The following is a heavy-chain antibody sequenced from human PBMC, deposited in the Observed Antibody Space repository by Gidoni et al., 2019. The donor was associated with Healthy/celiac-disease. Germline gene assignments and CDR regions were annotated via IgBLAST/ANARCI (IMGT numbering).Heavy chain of an antibody. J-gene: IGHJ4*02. CDR1: VGSISSGGYY. Sequence: QVQLQESGPGLVKPSQTLSLTCTVSVGSISSGGYYWSWIRQHPGKGLEGIGYSYYSGSTYYNPSLKSRVTISVDTSKNQFSLKLSSVTAADTAVYYCARGYSSGYVGVEGGYYFDYWGQGTLVTVSS. D-gene: IGHD3-22*01. V-gene: IGHV4-31*03. CDR2: SYYSGST. CDR3: ARGYSSGYVGVEGGYYFDY.